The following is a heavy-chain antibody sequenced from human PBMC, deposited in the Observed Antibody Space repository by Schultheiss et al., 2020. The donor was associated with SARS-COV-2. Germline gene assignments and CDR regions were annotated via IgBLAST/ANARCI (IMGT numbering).Heavy chain of an antibody. CDR3: ARGVTIFGVVNYFDY. CDR2: IYYSGST. Sequence: SETLSLTCTVSGGSVSSGSYYWSWIRQPPGKGLEWIGYIYYSGSTNYNPSLKSRVTISVDTSKNQFSLKLSSVTAADTAVYYCARGVTIFGVVNYFDYWGQGTLVTVSS. CDR1: GGSVSSGSYY. J-gene: IGHJ4*02. V-gene: IGHV4-61*01. D-gene: IGHD3-3*01.